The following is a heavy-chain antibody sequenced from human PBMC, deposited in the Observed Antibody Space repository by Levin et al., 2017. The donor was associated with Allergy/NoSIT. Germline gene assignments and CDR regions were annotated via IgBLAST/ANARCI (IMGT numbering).Heavy chain of an antibody. J-gene: IGHJ4*02. V-gene: IGHV1-8*01. D-gene: IGHD1-1*01. CDR3: ARFSTGTTGLDY. Sequence: PGESLKISCKASGYTFTSYDINWVRQATGQGLEWMGWMNPNSGNTGYAQKFQGRVTMTRNTSISTAYMELSSLRSEDTAVYYCARFSTGTTGLDYWGQGTLVTVSS. CDR1: GYTFTSYD. CDR2: MNPNSGNT.